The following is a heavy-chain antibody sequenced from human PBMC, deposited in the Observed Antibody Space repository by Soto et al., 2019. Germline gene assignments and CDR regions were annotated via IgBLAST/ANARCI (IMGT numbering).Heavy chain of an antibody. CDR3: ERKQWPQVGMDV. D-gene: IGHD6-19*01. CDR1: GFTFSSYA. V-gene: IGHV3-30-3*01. CDR2: ISYDGSNK. Sequence: QVQLVESGGGVVQPGRSLRLSCAASGFTFSSYAMHWVRQAPGKGLEWVAVISYDGSNKYYADSVKGRFTISRDNSKNSLYLQMNSLRGEDTAVYYCERKQWPQVGMDVWGQGTTVTVSS. J-gene: IGHJ6*02.